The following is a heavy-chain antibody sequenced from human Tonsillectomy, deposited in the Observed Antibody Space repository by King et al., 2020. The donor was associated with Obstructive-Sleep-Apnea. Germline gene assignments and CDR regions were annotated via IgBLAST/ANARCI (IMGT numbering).Heavy chain of an antibody. Sequence: VQLVESGGGVVRPGRSLKLSCAASGFTFSSYGMYWVRQAPGKGLEWVAVISYDGSKKYYGDSVKGRFTISRNNSKNTLYLQVNSLRAEDTALYYCAKDRGTYLFEPYYFDYWGQGTLVTVSS. V-gene: IGHV3-30*18. CDR2: ISYDGSKK. CDR3: AKDRGTYLFEPYYFDY. J-gene: IGHJ4*02. D-gene: IGHD1-26*01. CDR1: GFTFSSYG.